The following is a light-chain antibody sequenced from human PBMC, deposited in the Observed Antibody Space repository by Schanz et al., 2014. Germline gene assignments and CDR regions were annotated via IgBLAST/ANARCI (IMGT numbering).Light chain of an antibody. V-gene: IGKV3-15*01. CDR1: QSVSSN. CDR3: QQYNNWL. CDR2: GAS. Sequence: EIVLTQSPGTLSLSPGERATLSCRASQSVSSNLAWYQQKPGQAPRLLIYGASTRATGIPARFSGSGSGTDFTLTISSLQSEDFAVYYCQQYNNWLFGGGTKVEIK. J-gene: IGKJ4*01.